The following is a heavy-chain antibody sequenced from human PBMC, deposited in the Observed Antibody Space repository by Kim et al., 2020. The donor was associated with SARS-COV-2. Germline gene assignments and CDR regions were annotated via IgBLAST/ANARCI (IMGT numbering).Heavy chain of an antibody. J-gene: IGHJ4*02. Sequence: TYYADSGKGRFTISSDNSKNTLYLQMNSLRAEDTAVYYCAKAAPDYFFDYWGQGTLVTVSS. CDR3: AKAAPDYFFDY. V-gene: IGHV3-23*01. CDR2: T. D-gene: IGHD2-21*01.